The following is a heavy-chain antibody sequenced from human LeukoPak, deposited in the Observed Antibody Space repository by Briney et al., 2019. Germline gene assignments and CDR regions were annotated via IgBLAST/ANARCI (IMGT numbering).Heavy chain of an antibody. J-gene: IGHJ6*02. D-gene: IGHD5-12*01. Sequence: SETLSLTCTVYGGSFSDYYWSWIRQSPGKGLEWIGEINHSGSTNYNLSLKSRVTISVDTSKNQFSLRLSSVTAADTAVYYCASTPTYSGYDYEPVWDYYYYGMDVWGQGTTVTVSS. CDR3: ASTPTYSGYDYEPVWDYYYYGMDV. CDR1: GGSFSDYY. V-gene: IGHV4-34*01. CDR2: INHSGST.